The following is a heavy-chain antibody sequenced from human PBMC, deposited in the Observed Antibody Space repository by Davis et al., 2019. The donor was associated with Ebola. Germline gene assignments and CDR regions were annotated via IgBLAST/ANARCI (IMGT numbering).Heavy chain of an antibody. CDR1: GYTFTGYG. CDR3: ARDRWDGDYSGAHY. J-gene: IGHJ4*02. V-gene: IGHV1-18*04. Sequence: ASVKVSCKASGYTFTGYGISWVRQAPGQGLEWMGWISAYNGNTNYAQKLQGRVTMTTDTSTSTAYMELRSLRSDDTAVYYCARDRWDGDYSGAHYWGQGTLVTVSS. D-gene: IGHD4-17*01. CDR2: ISAYNGNT.